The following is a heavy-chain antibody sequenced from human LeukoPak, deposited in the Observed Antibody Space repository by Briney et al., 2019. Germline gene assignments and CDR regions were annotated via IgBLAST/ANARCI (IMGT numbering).Heavy chain of an antibody. CDR1: GYTFTGYY. Sequence: GASVKVSCKAPGYTFTGYYMHWVRQAPGQGLEWMGWINPNSGGTNYAQKFQGRVTMTRDTSISTAYMELSRLRSDDTAVYYCGRFSVKLDRGRLDPWGQGTLVTVSS. CDR3: GRFSVKLDRGRLDP. D-gene: IGHD3-10*01. V-gene: IGHV1-2*02. CDR2: INPNSGGT. J-gene: IGHJ5*02.